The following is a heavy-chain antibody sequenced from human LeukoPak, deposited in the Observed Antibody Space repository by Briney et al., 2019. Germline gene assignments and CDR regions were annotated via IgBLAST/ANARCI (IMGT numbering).Heavy chain of an antibody. D-gene: IGHD3-10*01. CDR2: ILPSFGVI. CDR1: GGTFCSYA. CDR3: AIPLITMVRGITTATDFFSYAMDV. Sequence: SVKVSCKASGGTFCSYAISCVRQAPGQGREWMGEILPSFGVIKYSQKLQDRVTITADVSATTVYMGLTSLSSDDTALYYCAIPLITMVRGITTATDFFSYAMDVWGQGTAVTVSS. J-gene: IGHJ6*02. V-gene: IGHV1-69*13.